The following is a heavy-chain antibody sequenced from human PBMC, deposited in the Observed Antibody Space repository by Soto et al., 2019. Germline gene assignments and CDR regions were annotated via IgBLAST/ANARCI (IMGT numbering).Heavy chain of an antibody. D-gene: IGHD3-3*01. V-gene: IGHV3-30-3*01. CDR2: ISYDGSNK. Sequence: LRLSCAASGFTFSSYAMHWVRQAPGKGLEWVAVISYDGSNKYYADSVKGRFTISRDNSKNTLYLQMNSLRAEDTAVYYCARDLVAIFGVVIITQYSMDVWGQGTTVTVSS. J-gene: IGHJ6*02. CDR1: GFTFSSYA. CDR3: ARDLVAIFGVVIITQYSMDV.